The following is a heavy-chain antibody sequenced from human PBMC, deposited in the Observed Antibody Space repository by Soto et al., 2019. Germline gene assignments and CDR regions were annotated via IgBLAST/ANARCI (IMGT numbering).Heavy chain of an antibody. CDR2: IYSGGST. Sequence: EVQPVESGGGLVQPGGSLRLSCAASGFTVSSNYMSWVRQAPGKGLEWVSVIYSGGSTYYADSVKGRFTISRDNSKNTLYLQMNSLRAEDTAVYYCASNHLYPGIAAAVRGWWFDPWGQGTLVTVSS. J-gene: IGHJ5*02. CDR1: GFTVSSNY. CDR3: ASNHLYPGIAAAVRGWWFDP. V-gene: IGHV3-66*01. D-gene: IGHD6-13*01.